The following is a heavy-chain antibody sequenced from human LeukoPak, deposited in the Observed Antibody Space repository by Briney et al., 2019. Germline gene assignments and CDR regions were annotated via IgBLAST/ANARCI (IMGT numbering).Heavy chain of an antibody. Sequence: GGSLRLSCAASGFTFNSYSMNWVRQAPGKGLEWVSSISGSNSYIYYADSMKGRFTISRDNAKNSLYLQMNSLRAEDTAVFYCARGQGYESYYYMDVWGKGTTVSVSS. CDR1: GFTFNSYS. CDR3: ARGQGYESYYYMDV. V-gene: IGHV3-21*01. CDR2: ISGSNSYI. J-gene: IGHJ6*03. D-gene: IGHD2-2*01.